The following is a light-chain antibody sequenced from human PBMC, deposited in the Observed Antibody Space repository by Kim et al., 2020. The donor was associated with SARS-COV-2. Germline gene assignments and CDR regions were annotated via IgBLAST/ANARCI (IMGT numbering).Light chain of an antibody. CDR2: GAS. CDR3: QQGSSFPLT. CDR1: QAIDTW. V-gene: IGKV1-12*01. J-gene: IGKJ4*01. Sequence: VSVGDRVNITCRASQAIDTWLSWYQQTPGKAPKLLIYGASSLPSGVPSRFSGSGSETEFTLTISSLQPEDFATYYCQQGSSFPLTFGGGTKVDIK.